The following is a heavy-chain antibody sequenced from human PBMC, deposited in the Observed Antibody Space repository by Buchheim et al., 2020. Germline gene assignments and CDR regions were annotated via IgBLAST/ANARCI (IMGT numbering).Heavy chain of an antibody. V-gene: IGHV4-34*01. Sequence: QVQLQQWGAGLLKPSETLSLTCAVYGESFSGYYWSWIRQPPGKGLEWIGEINHSGGTNYNPSLKSRVTISVDTSKNQFSLKLSSVTAADTAVYYCAREEITSGIITRNWFDPWGQGTL. D-gene: IGHD3-10*01. CDR3: AREEITSGIITRNWFDP. CDR1: GESFSGYY. CDR2: INHSGGT. J-gene: IGHJ5*02.